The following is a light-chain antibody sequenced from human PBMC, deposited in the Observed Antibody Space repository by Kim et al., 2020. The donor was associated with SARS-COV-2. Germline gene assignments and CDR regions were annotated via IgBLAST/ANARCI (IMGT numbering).Light chain of an antibody. CDR2: EDN. CDR1: SGSIASNY. V-gene: IGLV6-57*01. Sequence: KTVTISCTRGSGSIASNYVPWYQQRPGSSPTTVIYEDNQRPSGVPDRFSGSIDSSSNSASLTISGLTTEDEADYYCQSYDTNTHWVFGGGTQLTVL. CDR3: QSYDTNTHWV. J-gene: IGLJ3*02.